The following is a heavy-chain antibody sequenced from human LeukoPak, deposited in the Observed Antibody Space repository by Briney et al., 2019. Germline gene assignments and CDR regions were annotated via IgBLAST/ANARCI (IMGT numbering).Heavy chain of an antibody. J-gene: IGHJ3*02. D-gene: IGHD3-16*02. CDR1: RYTFTGYY. V-gene: IGHV1-2*02. Sequence: ASVKVSCKPSRYTFTGYYLHWVRQAPGQGLEWVGWINPKTGATNYAQKFQGRVAMTRDTSSNTGNMELSSLRSEDTAVYYCATRGGITFGGVIPPGVAFDIWGQGTMVTVSS. CDR3: ATRGGITFGGVIPPGVAFDI. CDR2: INPKTGAT.